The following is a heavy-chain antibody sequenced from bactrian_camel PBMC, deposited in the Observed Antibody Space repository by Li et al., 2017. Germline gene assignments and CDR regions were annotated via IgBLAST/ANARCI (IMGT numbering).Heavy chain of an antibody. CDR2: AALHYSET. J-gene: IGHJ6*01. CDR1: GVTPDVAD. V-gene: IGHV3S54*01. Sequence: HVQLVESGGGSVQAGGSLRLSCTASGVTPDVADMSWYRRAPGKEREGVAAAALHYSETWYRDYARDRFTISLDSSKTTLYLQMNSLQPEDTALYYCAAEIQSSGLCRVYLLGDFGYRGQGTQVTVSS. CDR3: AAEIQSSGLCRVYLLGDFGY. D-gene: IGHD2*01.